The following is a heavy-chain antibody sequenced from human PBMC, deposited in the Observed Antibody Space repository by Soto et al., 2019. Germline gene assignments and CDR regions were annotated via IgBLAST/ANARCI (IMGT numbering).Heavy chain of an antibody. V-gene: IGHV1-3*01. Sequence: QVQLVQSGAEVKKPGASVKVSCKASGYTFTSYAMHWVRQAPGQRLEWMGWINAGNGNTKYSQKSQGRVTITRDTSASTAYMELSSLRSEDTAVYYCARGLAPYYFDYWGQGTLVTVSS. CDR1: GYTFTSYA. J-gene: IGHJ4*02. D-gene: IGHD6-19*01. CDR2: INAGNGNT. CDR3: ARGLAPYYFDY.